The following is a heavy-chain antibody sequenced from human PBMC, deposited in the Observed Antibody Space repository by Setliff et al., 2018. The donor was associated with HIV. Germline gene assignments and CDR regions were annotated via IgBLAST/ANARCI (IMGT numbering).Heavy chain of an antibody. D-gene: IGHD1-26*01. J-gene: IGHJ3*02. CDR3: AREVGTYSGSYAVADGFDI. CDR1: GGTFSSYA. CDR2: IIPIFGTA. Sequence: GASVKVSXXASGGTFSSYAISWARQAPGQGLEWIGGIIPIFGTANYAQKFQGRVTITTDESTGTTYMELSSLRSEDTAVYYCAREVGTYSGSYAVADGFDIWGQGTMVTVSS. V-gene: IGHV1-69*05.